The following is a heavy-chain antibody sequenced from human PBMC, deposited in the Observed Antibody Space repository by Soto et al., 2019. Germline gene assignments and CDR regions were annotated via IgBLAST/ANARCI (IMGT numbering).Heavy chain of an antibody. J-gene: IGHJ4*02. V-gene: IGHV4-30-4*01. Sequence: SETLSLTCTVSGGSISSGDYYWSWIRQPPGKGLEWIGYIYYSGSTYYNPSLKSRVTIPVDTSKNQFSLKLSSVTAADTAVYYCARARGRTDFDYWGQGTLVTVSS. CDR2: IYYSGST. CDR3: ARARGRTDFDY. CDR1: GGSISSGDYY.